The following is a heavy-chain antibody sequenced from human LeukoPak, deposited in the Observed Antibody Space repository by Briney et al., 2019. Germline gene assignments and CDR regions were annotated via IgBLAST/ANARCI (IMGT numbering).Heavy chain of an antibody. CDR2: INHSGST. D-gene: IGHD2-15*01. CDR3: ARGVVVVAATYNWFDP. J-gene: IGHJ5*02. Sequence: SETLSLTCTVSGGSISSGGYYWSWIRQPPGEGLEWIGEINHSGSTNYNPSLKSRVTISVDTSKNQFSLKLSSVTAADTAVYYCARGVVVVAATYNWFDPWGQGTLVTVSS. V-gene: IGHV4-39*07. CDR1: GGSISSGGYY.